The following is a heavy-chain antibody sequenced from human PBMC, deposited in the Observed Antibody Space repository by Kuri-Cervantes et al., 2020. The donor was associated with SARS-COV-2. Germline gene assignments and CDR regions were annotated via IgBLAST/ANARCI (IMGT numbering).Heavy chain of an antibody. Sequence: GESLKISCAASAITFSSYAMSWVRQAPGKGLEWVSAISGSGGSTYYADSVKGRFTISRDNSKNTLYLQMNSLRAEDTAVYYCAKVGLAQNDFWSGYYTGWGQGTLVTVSS. CDR1: AITFSSYA. CDR2: ISGSGGST. D-gene: IGHD3-3*01. V-gene: IGHV3-23*01. CDR3: AKVGLAQNDFWSGYYTG. J-gene: IGHJ4*02.